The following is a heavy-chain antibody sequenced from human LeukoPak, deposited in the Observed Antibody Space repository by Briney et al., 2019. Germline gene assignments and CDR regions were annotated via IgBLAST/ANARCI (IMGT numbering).Heavy chain of an antibody. CDR2: IKQDGSEK. D-gene: IGHD5-18*01. J-gene: IGHJ6*04. Sequence: RRSLRLSCAGSGFIFSGYWMTWVRQAPGKGLEWVANIKQDGSEKYYVDSVKGRFTISRDNAKNSLYLQMNSLRAEDTAVYYRARAHGGTWIQLWPNYGMDVWGKGTTVTVSS. CDR3: ARAHGGTWIQLWPNYGMDV. V-gene: IGHV3-7*03. CDR1: GFIFSGYW.